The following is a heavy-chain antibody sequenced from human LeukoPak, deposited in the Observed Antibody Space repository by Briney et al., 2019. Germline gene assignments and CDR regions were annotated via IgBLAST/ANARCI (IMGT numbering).Heavy chain of an antibody. J-gene: IGHJ4*02. CDR3: ARDVGYN. Sequence: GGSLRLSCEASGLTFSNHWMSWVRRAPGKGLEWVANINGDGSQKYYVDSVKGRFTISRDNARNSLYLQMNSLRAEDTAVYYCARDVGYNWGQGTLVTVSS. V-gene: IGHV3-7*01. D-gene: IGHD5-24*01. CDR1: GLTFSNHW. CDR2: INGDGSQK.